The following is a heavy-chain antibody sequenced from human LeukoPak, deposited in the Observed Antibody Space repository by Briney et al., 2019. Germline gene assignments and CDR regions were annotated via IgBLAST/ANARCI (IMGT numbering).Heavy chain of an antibody. CDR3: AKDSSAPLSQYYCYYGMDV. CDR2: ISGSGGST. D-gene: IGHD6-19*01. V-gene: IGHV3-23*01. CDR1: GFTFSSYA. J-gene: IGHJ6*02. Sequence: GGSLRLSCAASGFTFSSYAMSWVRQAPGKGLEWVSAISGSGGSTYYADSVKGRFTISRDNSKNTLYLQMNSLRAEDTAVYYCAKDSSAPLSQYYCYYGMDVWGQGTTVTVSS.